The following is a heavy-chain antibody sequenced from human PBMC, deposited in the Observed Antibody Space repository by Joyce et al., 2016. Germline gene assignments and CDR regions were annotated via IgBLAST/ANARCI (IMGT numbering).Heavy chain of an antibody. CDR2: IRNKANSYTT. D-gene: IGHD3-10*01. CDR1: GFTFRDHY. V-gene: IGHV3-72*01. CDR3: NKDRAP. J-gene: IGHJ5*02. Sequence: EVQLVESGGGLVQPGGSLRLSCAASGFTFRDHYMDWVRQAPGKGLEWSARIRNKANSYTTEYAASVKGRFTISRDDSKNSLYLQMDSLKTEDTAVYYCNKDRAPWGQGTLVTVSS.